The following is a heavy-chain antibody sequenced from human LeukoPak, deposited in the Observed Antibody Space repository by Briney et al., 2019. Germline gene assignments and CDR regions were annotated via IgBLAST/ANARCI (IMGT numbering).Heavy chain of an antibody. CDR2: IYYSGST. CDR1: GGSISSSSYY. D-gene: IGHD6-6*01. J-gene: IGHJ5*02. V-gene: IGHV4-39*07. Sequence: PSETLSLSCTVSGGSISSSSYYWGWIRQPPGKGLEWIGSIYYSGSTYYNPSLKSRVTISVDTSKNQFSLKLSSVTAADTAVYYCARARRGESIAAPPSWFDPWGQGTLVTVSS. CDR3: ARARRGESIAAPPSWFDP.